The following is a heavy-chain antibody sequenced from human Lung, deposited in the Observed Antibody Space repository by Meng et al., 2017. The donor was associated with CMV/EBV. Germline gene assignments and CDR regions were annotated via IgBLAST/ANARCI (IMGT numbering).Heavy chain of an antibody. D-gene: IGHD2-2*02. CDR2: ISSSSSSI. CDR1: GFTFNSYR. CDR3: ARDAGEGIVVVPAAISDY. Sequence: GESLKISCAASGFTFNSYRMNWLRQAPGKGLEWVSYISSSSSSIYYTDSVKGRFTISRDNAKNSLYLEMNSLRVDDTGVYFCARDAGEGIVVVPAAISDYWXQGTQVXVSS. V-gene: IGHV3-48*04. J-gene: IGHJ4*02.